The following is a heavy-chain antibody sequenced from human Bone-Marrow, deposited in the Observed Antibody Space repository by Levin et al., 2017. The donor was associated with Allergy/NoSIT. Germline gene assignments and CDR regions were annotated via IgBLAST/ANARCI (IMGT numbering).Heavy chain of an antibody. CDR3: ARCGSRFYNFWTGTVYYFEK. V-gene: IGHV1-46*01. D-gene: IGHD3/OR15-3a*01. CDR2: INPSTGTT. CDR1: GYTFTTYY. J-gene: IGHJ4*02. Sequence: GESLKISCKASGYTFTTYYLHWVRQAPGQGPEWMGMINPSTGTTTYSQKFQGRVTMTRDTSANTVYMEVSSLRSEDTAVYYCARCGSRFYNFWTGTVYYFEKWGQGTLVTVSS.